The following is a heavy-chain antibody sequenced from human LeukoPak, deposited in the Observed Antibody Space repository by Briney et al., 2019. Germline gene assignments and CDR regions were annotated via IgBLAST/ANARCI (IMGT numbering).Heavy chain of an antibody. Sequence: GGSLKISCKTSGSGFTRNWIAGGRKTPGKGREGMGMVYPEDSDTRYSPAFQGQVTISADKSITTAYLHWSSLKASDTAVYYCARPSGTYFPFDYWGQGTLVTVSS. J-gene: IGHJ4*02. D-gene: IGHD1-26*01. CDR2: VYPEDSDT. V-gene: IGHV5-51*01. CDR3: ARPSGTYFPFDY. CDR1: GSGFTRNW.